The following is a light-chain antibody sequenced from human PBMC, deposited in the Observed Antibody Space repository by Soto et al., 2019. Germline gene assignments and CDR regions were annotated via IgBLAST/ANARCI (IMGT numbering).Light chain of an antibody. CDR3: CSYADTYVE. CDR2: DVD. V-gene: IGLV2-11*01. CDR1: SNYIGPYNY. J-gene: IGLJ2*01. Sequence: QSALTQPRSVSVSPGQSVAISCTGISNYIGPYNYVSWYQQHPAKAPKLIIYDVDKRPSGVPYRFSGSKSGDTASLTIAGLQPDDEADYYCCSYADTYVELGGGTKLTVL.